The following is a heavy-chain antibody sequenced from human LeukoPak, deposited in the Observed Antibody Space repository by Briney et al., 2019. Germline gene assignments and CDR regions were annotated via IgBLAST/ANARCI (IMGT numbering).Heavy chain of an antibody. CDR1: GGSISSSNW. D-gene: IGHD2-15*01. V-gene: IGHV4-4*02. J-gene: IGHJ1*01. CDR3: ARSPRCSGGSCYPEYFQH. Sequence: TSETLSLTCAVSGGSISSSNWWSWVRQPPGKGLEWIGEIYHSGSTNYNPSLKSRVTISVDKSKNQFSLKLSSVTAADTAVYYCARSPRCSGGSCYPEYFQHWGQGTLVTVSS. CDR2: IYHSGST.